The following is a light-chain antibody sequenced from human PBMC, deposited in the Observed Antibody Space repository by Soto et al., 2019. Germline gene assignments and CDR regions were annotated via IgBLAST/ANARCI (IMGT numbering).Light chain of an antibody. V-gene: IGLV2-14*03. CDR3: SSYTSTNTVV. CDR1: STDVGGYTS. J-gene: IGLJ2*01. Sequence: QSVLTQPASVSGSPGQSITISCTGTSTDVGGYTSVSWYQHHPGKAPKLMIYGVTTRPSGVSNRFSGSKSGNTASLTISGLQAEDDADYYCSSYTSTNTVVFGGGTKLTVL. CDR2: GVT.